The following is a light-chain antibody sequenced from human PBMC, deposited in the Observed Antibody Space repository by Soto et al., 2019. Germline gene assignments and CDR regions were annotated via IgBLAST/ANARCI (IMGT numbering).Light chain of an antibody. Sequence: QSALTQPPSASGSPGQSVTISCTGTSSDVGAYNYVSWYQQHPGKAPKLMIYEVTKRPSGVPDRFSGSKSGNTASLTVSGLQAEDEAHYYCCSYAGSKMVFGGGTKVTVL. CDR1: SSDVGAYNY. CDR2: EVT. V-gene: IGLV2-8*01. J-gene: IGLJ2*01. CDR3: CSYAGSKMV.